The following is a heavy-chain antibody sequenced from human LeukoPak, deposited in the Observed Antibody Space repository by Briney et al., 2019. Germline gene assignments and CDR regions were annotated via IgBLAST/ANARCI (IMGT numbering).Heavy chain of an antibody. Sequence: PGGSLRLSCAASGFTFSSYEMNWVRQAPGKGLEGVSYISSSGSTIYYADSVKGRFTISRDNAKNSLYLQMNSLRAEDTAVYYCAPWGGSYLRTLDYWGQGTLVTVSS. V-gene: IGHV3-48*03. CDR3: APWGGSYLRTLDY. CDR2: ISSSGSTI. J-gene: IGHJ4*02. CDR1: GFTFSSYE. D-gene: IGHD1-26*01.